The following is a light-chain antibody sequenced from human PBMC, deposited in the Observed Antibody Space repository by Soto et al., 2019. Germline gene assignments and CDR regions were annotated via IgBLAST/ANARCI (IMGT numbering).Light chain of an antibody. CDR2: ANS. Sequence: QSVLTQPPSASGTPGQRVTISCSVGSSNIGSNYAYWYRQLPGTAPTLGIYANSQRPSGVPDRFSGSKSGTSASLAISGLRSEDEADYYCATWDDSLRGVLFGGGTKLTVL. V-gene: IGLV1-47*01. CDR1: SSNIGSNY. J-gene: IGLJ2*01. CDR3: ATWDDSLRGVL.